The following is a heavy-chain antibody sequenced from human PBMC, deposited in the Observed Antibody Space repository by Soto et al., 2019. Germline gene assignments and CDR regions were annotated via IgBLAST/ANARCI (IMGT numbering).Heavy chain of an antibody. D-gene: IGHD2-2*01. CDR1: GFNLSSSA. Sequence: QPGGSLRLSCAASGFNLSSSAMNWVRQAPGKGLEWLSVISYDGSKKYYADSVKGRFTISRDDSKNTLYLQMHSLRADDTAVYYCTRDRCSGTSCYFRYWGQGTLVTVSS. V-gene: IGHV3-30-3*01. CDR2: ISYDGSKK. J-gene: IGHJ4*02. CDR3: TRDRCSGTSCYFRY.